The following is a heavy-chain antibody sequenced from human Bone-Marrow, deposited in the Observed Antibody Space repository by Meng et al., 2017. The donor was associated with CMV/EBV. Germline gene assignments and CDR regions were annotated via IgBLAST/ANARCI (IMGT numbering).Heavy chain of an antibody. Sequence: GGSLRLSCAASGFTFSSYAMSWVRQAPGKGLEWVSAISGSGGSTYYADSVKGRFTISRDNSKNTLYLQMNSLRAEDTAVYYCAKDPVGIAVAGTAGDYWGQGTLVTVSS. CDR1: GFTFSSYA. CDR3: AKDPVGIAVAGTAGDY. D-gene: IGHD6-19*01. CDR2: ISGSGGST. J-gene: IGHJ4*02. V-gene: IGHV3-23*01.